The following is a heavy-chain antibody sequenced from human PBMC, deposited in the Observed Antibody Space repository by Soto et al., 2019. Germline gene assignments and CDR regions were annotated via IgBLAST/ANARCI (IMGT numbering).Heavy chain of an antibody. J-gene: IGHJ6*02. Sequence: SYFWPRTRQPAQKGLEWIGRIYTSASVNYNPSLRGRVTLSVDTSTNQVSLKLASVTAADTAVYYCARDREAGYNFYYGMDVWGQGTTVTVCS. CDR3: ARDREAGYNFYYGMDV. CDR2: IYTSASV. D-gene: IGHD6-19*01. CDR1: SYF. V-gene: IGHV4-4*07.